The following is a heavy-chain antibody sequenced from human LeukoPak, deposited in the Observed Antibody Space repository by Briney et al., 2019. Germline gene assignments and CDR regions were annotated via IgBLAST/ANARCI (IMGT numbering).Heavy chain of an antibody. J-gene: IGHJ5*02. CDR3: ARASRVGGWYDVFPRGSGRWFDP. D-gene: IGHD6-19*01. CDR2: IYYSGGT. Sequence: SETLSLTCTVSGGSISSSSYYWGWIRQPPGKGLEWIGSIYYSGGTYYNPSLKSRVTISVDTSKNQFSLKLSSVTAADTAVYYCARASRVGGWYDVFPRGSGRWFDPWGQGTLVTVSS. CDR1: GGSISSSSYY. V-gene: IGHV4-39*07.